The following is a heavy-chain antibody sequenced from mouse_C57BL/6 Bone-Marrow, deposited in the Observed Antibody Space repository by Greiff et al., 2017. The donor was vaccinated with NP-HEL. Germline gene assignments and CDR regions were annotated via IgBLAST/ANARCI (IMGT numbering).Heavy chain of an antibody. CDR1: GFSLTSYG. CDR2: IWRGGST. V-gene: IGHV2-5*01. J-gene: IGHJ4*01. Sequence: VKLVESGPGLVQPSQSLSITCTVSGFSLTSYGVHWVRQSPGKGLEWLGVIWRGGSTDYNAAFMSRLSITKDNSKSQVFFKMNSLQADDTAIYYCAKPPLWLPPYAMDYWGQGTSVTVSS. CDR3: AKPPLWLPPYAMDY. D-gene: IGHD2-2*01.